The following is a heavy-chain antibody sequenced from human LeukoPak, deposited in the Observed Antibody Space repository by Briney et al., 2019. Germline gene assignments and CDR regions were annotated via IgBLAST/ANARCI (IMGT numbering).Heavy chain of an antibody. V-gene: IGHV3-48*03. Sequence: GGSLRLSCAASGFTFSSYEMNWVRQAPGKGLEWVSYISSRGSTIYYADSVKGRFTISRDNAKKSLYLQMNSLRAEDTAVYYCAELGITMIGGVWGKGTTVTISS. CDR2: ISSRGSTI. CDR3: AELGITMIGGV. CDR1: GFTFSSYE. D-gene: IGHD3-10*02. J-gene: IGHJ6*04.